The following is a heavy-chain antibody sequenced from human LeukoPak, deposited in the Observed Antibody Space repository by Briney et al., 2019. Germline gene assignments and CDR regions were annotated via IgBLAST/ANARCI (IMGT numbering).Heavy chain of an antibody. V-gene: IGHV1-18*01. CDR2: ISAYNGNT. CDR1: GYTFTSYG. CDR3: ARDLLQWQTNNWLAP. Sequence: ASVKVSCKASGYTFTSYGISWVRQAPGQGLEWMGWISAYNGNTNYAQKLQGRVTMTTDTSTSTAYMDVRSLRSEDTAVYYCARDLLQWQTNNWLAPWGQGTLVTVSS. D-gene: IGHD6-19*01. J-gene: IGHJ5*02.